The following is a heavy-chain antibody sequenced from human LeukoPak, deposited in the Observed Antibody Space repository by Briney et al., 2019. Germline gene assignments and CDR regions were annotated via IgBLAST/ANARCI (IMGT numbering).Heavy chain of an antibody. Sequence: GGSLRLSCAASGFTFSTYAMSWVRQIPGKGLEWVSAISGSDDGTYYADSVKGRFAISRDDSKNTLYLEMNSLRPEDTALYYCAKDERVYGTNAGTLLDYWGQGTLVSVSS. CDR3: AKDERVYGTNAGTLLDY. CDR2: ISGSDDGT. D-gene: IGHD4/OR15-4a*01. CDR1: GFTFSTYA. J-gene: IGHJ4*02. V-gene: IGHV3-23*01.